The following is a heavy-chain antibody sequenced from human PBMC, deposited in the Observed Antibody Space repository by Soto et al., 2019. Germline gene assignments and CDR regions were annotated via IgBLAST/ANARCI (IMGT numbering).Heavy chain of an antibody. D-gene: IGHD2-21*02. CDR3: VHSRFGGDCLQSYSSHYYYGMEI. CDR1: GFSLSTGGMG. J-gene: IGHJ6*02. V-gene: IGHV2-5*02. CDR2: IYWDGDR. Sequence: SGPTLVNPTQTLTLTCTFSGFSLSTGGMGVGWIRQPPGKALEWLAFIYWDGDRRYRPSLMSRLTIAKDTSKNQVVLTMTNMDPVDTATYYCVHSRFGGDCLQSYSSHYYYGMEIWGQGTTVTGSS.